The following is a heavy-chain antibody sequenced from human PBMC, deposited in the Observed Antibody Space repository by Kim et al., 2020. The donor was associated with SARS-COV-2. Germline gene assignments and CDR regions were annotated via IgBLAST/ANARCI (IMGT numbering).Heavy chain of an antibody. V-gene: IGHV4-34*01. CDR1: GGSFSGYY. CDR2: INHSGST. Sequence: SETLSLTCAVYGGSFSGYYWSWIRQPPGKGLEWIGEINHSGSTNYNPSLKSRVTISVDTSKNQFSLKLSSVTAADTAVYYCARGRWYYGGNSRVFDYWGQGTLVTVSS. D-gene: IGHD4-17*01. CDR3: ARGRWYYGGNSRVFDY. J-gene: IGHJ4*02.